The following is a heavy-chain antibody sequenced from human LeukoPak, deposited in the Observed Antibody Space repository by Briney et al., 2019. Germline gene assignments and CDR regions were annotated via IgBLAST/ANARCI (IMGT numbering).Heavy chain of an antibody. J-gene: IGHJ4*02. CDR1: GFAFRTYG. CDR2: ISYDGSDK. V-gene: IGHV3-30*18. Sequence: GGSLRLSCAASGFAFRTYGMHWVRQAPGKGLEWVAFISYDGSDKNYADTVKGRFTISRDNSENTLYLQMNSLRAEDTAVYYCAKAYYSASGSFTTTFDYWGQGTLVTVSS. CDR3: AKAYYSASGSFTTTFDY. D-gene: IGHD3-10*01.